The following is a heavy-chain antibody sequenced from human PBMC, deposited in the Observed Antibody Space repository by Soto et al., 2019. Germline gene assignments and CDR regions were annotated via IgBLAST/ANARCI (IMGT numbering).Heavy chain of an antibody. CDR1: GGSFSGYY. D-gene: IGHD3-22*01. V-gene: IGHV4-34*01. Sequence: SETLSLTCAVYGGSFSGYYWSWIRQPPGKGLEWIGEINHSGSTNYNPSLKSRVTISVDTSKNQFSLKLSSVTAADTAVYYCARRGVVVITSYYFDYWGQGTLVTVSS. CDR3: ARRGVVVITSYYFDY. CDR2: INHSGST. J-gene: IGHJ4*02.